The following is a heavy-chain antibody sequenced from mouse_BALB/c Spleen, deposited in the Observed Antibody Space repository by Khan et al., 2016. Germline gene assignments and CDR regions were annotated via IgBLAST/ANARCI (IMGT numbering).Heavy chain of an antibody. CDR3: TRGGHRYDRVMDY. J-gene: IGHJ4*01. V-gene: IGHV1S127*01. CDR2: SDPSDSET. Sequence: QVQLQQAGPKLVRPGASVKISCKASGYSFTSYWIYWVQQRPGQGLEWIGMSDPSDSETRLNQMFKDKATLTVDTSSSKAYMQLSSPTSEDSVVSYCTRGGHRYDRVMDYWGQGTPVTVSS. CDR1: GYSFTSYW. D-gene: IGHD2-14*01.